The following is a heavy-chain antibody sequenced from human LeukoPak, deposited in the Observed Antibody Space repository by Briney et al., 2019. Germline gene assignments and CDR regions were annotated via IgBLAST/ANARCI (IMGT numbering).Heavy chain of an antibody. V-gene: IGHV6-1*01. D-gene: IGHD2-21*01. J-gene: IGHJ6*02. Sequence: SQTLSLTCALSGDSVSSNSAAWNWIRQSPSRGLEWLGRTYYRSKWYNDYAVSVKSRITINPHTSKNQFSLQLNSVTPEDTAVYYCARDVTQLSILWASTLVGMDVWGQGTTVTVSS. CDR1: GDSVSSNSAA. CDR3: ARDVTQLSILWASTLVGMDV. CDR2: TYYRSKWYN.